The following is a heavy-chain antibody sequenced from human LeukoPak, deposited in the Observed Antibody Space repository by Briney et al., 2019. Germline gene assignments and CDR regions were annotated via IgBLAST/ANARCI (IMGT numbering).Heavy chain of an antibody. J-gene: IGHJ4*02. V-gene: IGHV3-30*18. CDR3: AKDRYCDSTSCPTDY. CDR2: ISNDGTNK. CDR1: GVTLSSYG. D-gene: IGHD2-2*01. Sequence: GGSLRLSCVAYGVTLSSYGMHWVRQAPGKGLDWVAVISNDGTNKYYADSVKGRFTISRDNSKNTLYLQMNSLRAEDTAVYYCAKDRYCDSTSCPTDYWGQGTLVTVSS.